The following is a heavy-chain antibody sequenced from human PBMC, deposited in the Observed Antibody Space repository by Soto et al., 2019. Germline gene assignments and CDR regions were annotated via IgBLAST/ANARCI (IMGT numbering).Heavy chain of an antibody. V-gene: IGHV1-18*04. Sequence: ASVKVSCKASGYTFTSYGISWVRQAPGQGLEWMGWISAYNGNTNYAQKLQGRVTMTTDTSTSTAYMELRSLRSDDTAVYYCARDRGRYFDWFAPRGYYYYYGMDVWGQGTTVTVSS. J-gene: IGHJ6*02. CDR1: GYTFTSYG. CDR2: ISAYNGNT. CDR3: ARDRGRYFDWFAPRGYYYYYGMDV. D-gene: IGHD3-9*01.